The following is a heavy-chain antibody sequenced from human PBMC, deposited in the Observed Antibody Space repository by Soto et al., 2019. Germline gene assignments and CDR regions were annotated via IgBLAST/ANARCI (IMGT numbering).Heavy chain of an antibody. CDR2: ISSSSSYI. Sequence: GSLRLSCAASGSTFSSYSMNWVRQAPGKGLEWVSSISSSSSYIYYADSVKGRFTISRDNAKNSLYLQMNSLRAEDTAVYYCARDSGYYYGSGSYYYYYGMDVWGQGTTVTVS. J-gene: IGHJ6*02. CDR1: GSTFSSYS. D-gene: IGHD3-10*01. V-gene: IGHV3-21*01. CDR3: ARDSGYYYGSGSYYYYYGMDV.